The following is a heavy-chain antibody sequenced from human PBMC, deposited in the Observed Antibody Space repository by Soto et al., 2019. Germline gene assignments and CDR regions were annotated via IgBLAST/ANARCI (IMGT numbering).Heavy chain of an antibody. Sequence: LSLTCTVSGGSISSGDYYWSWIRQPPGKGLEWIGYIYYSGSTYYNPSLKSRVTISVDTSKNQFSLKLSSVTAADTAVYYCARDVQETMIVVESPRFDPWGQGTLVTVSS. CDR1: GGSISSGDYY. D-gene: IGHD3-22*01. V-gene: IGHV4-30-4*01. J-gene: IGHJ5*02. CDR3: ARDVQETMIVVESPRFDP. CDR2: IYYSGST.